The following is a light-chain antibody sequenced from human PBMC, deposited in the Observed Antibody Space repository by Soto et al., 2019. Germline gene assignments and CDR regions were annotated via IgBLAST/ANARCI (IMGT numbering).Light chain of an antibody. Sequence: QSVLTQPASVSGSPGQWITISCTGSSSDVGSYDRVSWYQQYPGKAPTLMIYEVNKRPSGISNRFSGSTSGNTASLTISGLQAEVEAHYDCSSSLGGPTWVFGGGTKLTVL. CDR1: SSDVGSYDR. CDR2: EVN. J-gene: IGLJ3*02. CDR3: SSSLGGPTWV. V-gene: IGLV2-23*02.